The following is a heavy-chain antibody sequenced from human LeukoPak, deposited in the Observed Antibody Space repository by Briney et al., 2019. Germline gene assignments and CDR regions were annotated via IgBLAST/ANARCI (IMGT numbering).Heavy chain of an antibody. V-gene: IGHV1-2*02. CDR2: INPNSGGT. CDR3: ASHGEIQLQYYGMDV. D-gene: IGHD5-18*01. Sequence: ASVKVSCKASGYTXTGYSMHWVRQAPGQGLEWMGWINPNSGGTNYAQKFQGRVTMTRDTSISTAYMELTRLTSDDTAVYYCASHGEIQLQYYGMDVWGQGTTVTVSS. CDR1: GYTXTGYS. J-gene: IGHJ6*02.